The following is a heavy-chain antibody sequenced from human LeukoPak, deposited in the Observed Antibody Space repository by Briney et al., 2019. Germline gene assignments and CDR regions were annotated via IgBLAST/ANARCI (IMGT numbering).Heavy chain of an antibody. CDR2: IYYSGST. CDR1: GGSVSSGSYY. CDR3: ARDQVAPAAGARYYYCGMDV. V-gene: IGHV4-61*01. J-gene: IGHJ6*04. D-gene: IGHD2-2*01. Sequence: SETLSLTCTVSGGSVSSGSYYWSWIRQPPGKGLEWIGYIYYSGSTNYNPSLKSRVTISVDTSKNQFSLKLSSVTAADTAVYYCARDQVAPAAGARYYYCGMDVWGKGTTVTVSS.